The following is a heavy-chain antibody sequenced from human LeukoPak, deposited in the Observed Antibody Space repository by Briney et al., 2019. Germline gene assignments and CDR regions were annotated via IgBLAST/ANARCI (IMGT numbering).Heavy chain of an antibody. D-gene: IGHD1-26*01. Sequence: GESLKISCKGSGYTFTSYDINWVRQATGQGLEWMGWMNPNSGNTGYAQKFQGRVTMTRNTSISTAYMELSSLRSKDTAVYYCARVGRNLVGIVGATIVWYFDYWGQGTLVTVSS. CDR1: GYTFTSYD. J-gene: IGHJ4*02. CDR2: MNPNSGNT. V-gene: IGHV1-8*01. CDR3: ARVGRNLVGIVGATIVWYFDY.